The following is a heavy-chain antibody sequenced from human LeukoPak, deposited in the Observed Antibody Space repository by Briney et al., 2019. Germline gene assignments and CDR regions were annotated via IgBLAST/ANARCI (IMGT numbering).Heavy chain of an antibody. D-gene: IGHD2-2*01. CDR3: ARVGYCSSTSCPYDAFDI. V-gene: IGHV4-4*07. Sequence: SETLSLTCTVSGGSISSYYWSWIRQPAGKGLEWIGRIYTSGSTNYNPSLKSRVTMSVGTSKNQFSLKLSSVTAADTAVYYCARVGYCSSTSCPYDAFDIWGQGTMVTVSS. CDR2: IYTSGST. CDR1: GGSISSYY. J-gene: IGHJ3*02.